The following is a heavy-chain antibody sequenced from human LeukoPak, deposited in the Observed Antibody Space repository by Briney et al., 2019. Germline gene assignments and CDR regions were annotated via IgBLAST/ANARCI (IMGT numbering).Heavy chain of an antibody. CDR1: GFSFSSYA. Sequence: PGGSLRLSCAGTGTGFSFSSYAMSWVRQAPGKGLEWVSSISDDGGRTYYAESVKGRFTISRDNSKNTVDLHIDSLRADDTAVYFCAKGHIGMDGPFNYFDSWGQGTLVTVSS. D-gene: IGHD1-14*01. J-gene: IGHJ4*02. CDR3: AKGHIGMDGPFNYFDS. CDR2: ISDDGGRT. V-gene: IGHV3-23*01.